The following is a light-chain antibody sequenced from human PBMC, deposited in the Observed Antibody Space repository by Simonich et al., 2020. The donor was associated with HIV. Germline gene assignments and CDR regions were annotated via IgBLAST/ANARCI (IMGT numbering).Light chain of an antibody. CDR2: KDS. CDR1: ALPKKY. J-gene: IGLJ2*01. CDR3: QSGDSSATV. V-gene: IGLV3-25*03. Sequence: SYELTQPPSVSVSPGQTARITCSGDALPKKYAYWYQHKSGQAPVLVIYKDSERPSGIPERFSGSSSGTAVTLTISGVQAEDEADYYCQSGDSSATVFGGGTKLTVL.